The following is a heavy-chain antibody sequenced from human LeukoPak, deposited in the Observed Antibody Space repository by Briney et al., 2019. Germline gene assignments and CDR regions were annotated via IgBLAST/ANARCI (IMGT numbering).Heavy chain of an antibody. CDR1: GGSFSGYY. J-gene: IGHJ6*03. Sequence: SETLSLTGAVYGGSFSGYYWTWIRQTPGKGREWIGEMNPSGSTNYNPSLKSRVTISVDTSKNQFSLKLSSVTAADTAVYYCARGRQDVTMIVVVMTAVSYYLDVWGKGTTVTVS. CDR2: MNPSGST. D-gene: IGHD3-22*01. CDR3: ARGRQDVTMIVVVMTAVSYYLDV. V-gene: IGHV4-34*01.